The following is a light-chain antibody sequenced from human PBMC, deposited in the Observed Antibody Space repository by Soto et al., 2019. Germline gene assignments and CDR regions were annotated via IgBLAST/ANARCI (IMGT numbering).Light chain of an antibody. V-gene: IGLV2-14*01. CDR1: SSDVGGHDY. J-gene: IGLJ2*01. Sequence: QSVLTQPASVSGSPGQSITISCTGTSSDVGGHDYVSWYRQDPDKAPQLLISDVSSGVSNRFSGSKSGNTASLTISGLQAEDEADYYCSSYTSSNTYVVFGGGTKVTVL. CDR3: SSYTSSNTYVV. CDR2: DVS.